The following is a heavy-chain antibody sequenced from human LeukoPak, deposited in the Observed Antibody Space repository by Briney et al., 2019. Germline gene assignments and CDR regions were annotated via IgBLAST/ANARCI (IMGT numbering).Heavy chain of an antibody. V-gene: IGHV1-18*01. CDR3: ARDRDYSNYVGYFDY. D-gene: IGHD4-11*01. Sequence: ASVKVSCKASGYTFTSYGISWVRQAPGQGLEWMGWISAYNCNTNYAQKLQGRVTMTTDASTSTAYMELRSLRSDDTAVYYCARDRDYSNYVGYFDYWGQGTLVTVSS. J-gene: IGHJ4*02. CDR1: GYTFTSYG. CDR2: ISAYNCNT.